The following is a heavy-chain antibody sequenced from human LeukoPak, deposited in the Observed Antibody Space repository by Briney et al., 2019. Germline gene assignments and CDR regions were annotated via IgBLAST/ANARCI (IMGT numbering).Heavy chain of an antibody. CDR2: IIPILGIA. J-gene: IGHJ5*02. Sequence: ASVKVSCKASGGTFSSYAISWVRQAPGQGLEWMGRIIPILGIANYAQKFQGRVTITADKSTSTAYMELSSLRSEDTAVYYCARDLRKIYSSSWYGWFDPWGQGTLVTVSS. V-gene: IGHV1-69*04. D-gene: IGHD6-13*01. CDR3: ARDLRKIYSSSWYGWFDP. CDR1: GGTFSSYA.